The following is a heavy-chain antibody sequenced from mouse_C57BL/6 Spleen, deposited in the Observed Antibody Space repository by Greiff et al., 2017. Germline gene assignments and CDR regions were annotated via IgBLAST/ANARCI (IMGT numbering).Heavy chain of an antibody. CDR3: ASPYYYGSSYYAMDY. J-gene: IGHJ4*01. D-gene: IGHD1-1*01. V-gene: IGHV1-82*01. Sequence: LMESGPELVKPGASVKISCKASGYAFSSSWMNWVKQRPGKGLEWIGRIYPGDGDTNYYGKFKGKATLTADKSSSTAYMQLSSLTSDDSAVYFCASPYYYGSSYYAMDYWGQGTSVTVSS. CDR2: IYPGDGDT. CDR1: GYAFSSSW.